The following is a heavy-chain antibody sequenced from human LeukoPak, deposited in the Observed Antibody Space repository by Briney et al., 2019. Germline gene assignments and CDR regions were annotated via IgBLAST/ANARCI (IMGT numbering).Heavy chain of an antibody. D-gene: IGHD5-12*01. CDR2: INTYSGNT. Sequence: ASVKVSCKASGYTFTDYGFSWVRQAPGQGLEWMGWINTYSGNTNYAQKFRGRATMTIDSSTSTAYFELGSLTSDDTAMYYCTRTSRGYDYYFDYWGQGTLVTVSS. V-gene: IGHV1-18*04. CDR1: GYTFTDYG. CDR3: TRTSRGYDYYFDY. J-gene: IGHJ4*02.